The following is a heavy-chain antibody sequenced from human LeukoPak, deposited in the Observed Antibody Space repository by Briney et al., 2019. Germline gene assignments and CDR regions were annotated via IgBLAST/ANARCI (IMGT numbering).Heavy chain of an antibody. CDR2: ISYDGSIK. D-gene: IGHD3-10*01. Sequence: GGSLRLSCAASGFTFSSYTMHWVRQAPGKGLEWVAVISYDGSIKYYADSVKGRFTISRDNSKNTLYLQMNSLRAEDTAVYYCARALLWFGELLGTDYWGQGTLVTVSS. J-gene: IGHJ4*02. V-gene: IGHV3-30*04. CDR1: GFTFSSYT. CDR3: ARALLWFGELLGTDY.